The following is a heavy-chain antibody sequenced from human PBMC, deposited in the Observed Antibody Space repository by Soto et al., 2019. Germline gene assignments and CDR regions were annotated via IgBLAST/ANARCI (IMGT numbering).Heavy chain of an antibody. CDR3: AHRQTYCGGDCYSGFDY. J-gene: IGHJ4*02. CDR2: IYWDDDK. V-gene: IGHV2-5*02. CDR1: GFSLSTSGVG. Sequence: QITLKESGPTLVKPTQTLTLTCTFSGFSLSTSGVGVGWIRQPPGKALEWLALIYWDDDKRYSPSLKSRLTITXDXSXTXLVLTMTNMDPVDTATYYCAHRQTYCGGDCYSGFDYWGQGTLVTVSS. D-gene: IGHD2-21*02.